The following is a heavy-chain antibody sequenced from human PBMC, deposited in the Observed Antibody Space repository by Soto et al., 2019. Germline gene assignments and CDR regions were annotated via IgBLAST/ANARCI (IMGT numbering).Heavy chain of an antibody. J-gene: IGHJ4*02. CDR1: GFTFSSYA. D-gene: IGHD1-26*01. CDR2: ISGYGGNT. Sequence: GGSLRLSCAASGFTFSSYAMSWVRQAPGKGLEWVSSISGYGGNTYYADSVKGRFTISRDNSKNTLFLQVNTLRAEDTAVYYCVREDDSYLIFDSWGQGTLVTVS. V-gene: IGHV3-23*01. CDR3: VREDDSYLIFDS.